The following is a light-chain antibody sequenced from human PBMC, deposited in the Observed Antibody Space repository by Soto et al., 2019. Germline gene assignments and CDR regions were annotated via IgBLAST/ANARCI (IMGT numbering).Light chain of an antibody. V-gene: IGKV1-12*01. CDR3: QQASSFPLT. CDR2: AAS. CDR1: QSISSW. J-gene: IGKJ4*01. Sequence: DIQMTQSPSSVSASVGDRVTITCRASQSISSWLAWYQQKPGKAPEILIYAASTLQSGVPSRFRGSGSGTDFTLTISSLQPEDFETYFCQQASSFPLTFGGGTKVDIK.